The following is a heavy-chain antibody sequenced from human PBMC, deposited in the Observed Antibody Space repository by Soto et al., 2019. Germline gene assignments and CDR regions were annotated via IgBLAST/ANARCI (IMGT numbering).Heavy chain of an antibody. J-gene: IGHJ4*02. Sequence: GWSLRLSCAASGFTFSSYGMHLVRQAPGKGLEWVAVISYDGSNKYYADSVKGRFTISRDNSKNTLYLQMNSLRAEDTAVYYCAKDIRHSSGYSVLNNFEYWGKGTLVTVSS. CDR1: GFTFSSYG. CDR3: AKDIRHSSGYSVLNNFEY. V-gene: IGHV3-30*18. D-gene: IGHD3-22*01. CDR2: ISYDGSNK.